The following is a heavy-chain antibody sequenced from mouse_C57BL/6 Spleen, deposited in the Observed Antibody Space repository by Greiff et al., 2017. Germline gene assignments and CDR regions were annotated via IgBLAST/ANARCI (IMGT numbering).Heavy chain of an antibody. V-gene: IGHV1-52*01. CDR2: IDPSDSET. J-gene: IGHJ2*01. D-gene: IGHD1-1*01. CDR1: GYTFTSYW. CDR3: ATVANLDY. Sequence: VKLQQPGAELVRPGSSVKLSCKASGYTFTSYWMHWVKQRPIQGLEWIGNIDPSDSETHYNQKFKDKATLTVDKSSSTAYMQLSSLTSEDSAVYYCATVANLDYWGQGTTRTVSS.